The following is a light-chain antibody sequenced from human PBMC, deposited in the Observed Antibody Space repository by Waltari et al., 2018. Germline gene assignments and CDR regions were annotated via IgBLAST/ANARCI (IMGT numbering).Light chain of an antibody. Sequence: EIVMTQSPVTLSVSPGEGATLSCRASQSVDNDLAWYQQKPGQAPSLVIYGASTRATGVPGRFSGGGSGTEFTLTISSLQSEDIATYYCQQYDNLPLTFGGGTRVEI. J-gene: IGKJ4*01. CDR1: QSVDND. V-gene: IGKV3-15*01. CDR2: GAS. CDR3: QQYDNLPLT.